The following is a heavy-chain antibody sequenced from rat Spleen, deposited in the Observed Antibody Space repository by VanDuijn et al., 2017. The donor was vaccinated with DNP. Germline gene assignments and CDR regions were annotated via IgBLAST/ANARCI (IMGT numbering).Heavy chain of an antibody. Sequence: EVQLVESGGGLVQPGRSLKLSCAASRFIFSNYGMAWVRQAPTQGLEWVASISTNGGNSYYRDSVKGRFTISRDNAKNTQYLQMDSLRSEDTATYYCARHGRVTTVATYWYFDFWGPGTMVTVSS. CDR3: ARHGRVTTVATYWYFDF. CDR1: RFIFSNYG. J-gene: IGHJ1*01. D-gene: IGHD1-3*01. V-gene: IGHV5S13*01. CDR2: ISTNGGNS.